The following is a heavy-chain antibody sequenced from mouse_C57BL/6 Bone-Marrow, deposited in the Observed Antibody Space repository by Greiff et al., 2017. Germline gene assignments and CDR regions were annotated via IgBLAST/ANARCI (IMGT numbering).Heavy chain of an antibody. V-gene: IGHV1-69*01. D-gene: IGHD2-3*01. CDR3: ARDDGYRFAY. CDR1: GYTFTSYW. CDR2: IDPSDSYT. J-gene: IGHJ3*01. Sequence: VQLQQPGAELVMPGASVKLSCKASGYTFTSYWMHWVKQRPGQGLEWIGEIDPSDSYTNYNQKFKGKSTLTVDKSSSTASMQLSSLTSEDSAVYYCARDDGYRFAYWGQGTLVTVSA.